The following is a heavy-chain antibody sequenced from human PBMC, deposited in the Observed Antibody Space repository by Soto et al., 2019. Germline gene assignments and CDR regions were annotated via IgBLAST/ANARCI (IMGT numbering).Heavy chain of an antibody. CDR2: IKQDGSEK. J-gene: IGHJ3*02. D-gene: IGHD6-6*01. CDR1: GFTFSSYW. V-gene: IGHV3-7*01. Sequence: GGSLRLSCAASGFTFSSYWMNWVRQAPGKGLEWVANIKQDGSEKYYVDSVKGRFTISRDNAKNSLYLQMNSLRAEDTAVYYCARDWAALQLGLALGAFDIWGQGTMVTVSS. CDR3: ARDWAALQLGLALGAFDI.